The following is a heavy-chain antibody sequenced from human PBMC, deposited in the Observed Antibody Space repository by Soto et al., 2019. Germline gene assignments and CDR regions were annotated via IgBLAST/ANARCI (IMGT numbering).Heavy chain of an antibody. V-gene: IGHV5-10-1*01. J-gene: IGHJ6*02. CDR1: GDSFTRYW. Sequence: PGESRKISCKGSGDSFTRYWISGGRQMPGKGLEWMGRIDPSDSYTNYSPSFQGHVTISADKSISTAYLQWSSLKASDTAMYYCARLQTPYCSSTSCYAAGPSYYYGMDVWGQGTTVTVSS. D-gene: IGHD2-2*01. CDR3: ARLQTPYCSSTSCYAAGPSYYYGMDV. CDR2: IDPSDSYT.